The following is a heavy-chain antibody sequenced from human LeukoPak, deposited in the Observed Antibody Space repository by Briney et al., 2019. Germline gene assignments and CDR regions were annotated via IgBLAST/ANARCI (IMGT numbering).Heavy chain of an antibody. CDR3: AKERIAVAGPFDY. V-gene: IGHV3-23*01. CDR2: ISGSGTTI. J-gene: IGHJ4*02. D-gene: IGHD6-19*01. Sequence: GGSLRLSCTASGFTFSNYPINFVRQAPGKGLDWVSAISGSGTTIYYADAVRGRFTISRDNSKNTVYLQMNSLRAEDTAVYYCAKERIAVAGPFDYWGQGTLVTVSS. CDR1: GFTFSNYP.